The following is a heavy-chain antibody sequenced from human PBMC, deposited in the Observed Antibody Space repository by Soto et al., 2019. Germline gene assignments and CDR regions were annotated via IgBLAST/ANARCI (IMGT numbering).Heavy chain of an antibody. D-gene: IGHD5-18*01. CDR2: INHSGST. V-gene: IGHV4-34*01. J-gene: IGHJ4*02. CDR3: ARAVDTAMATSGGFDY. CDR1: GGSFSGYY. Sequence: SETLSLTCAVYGGSFSGYYWSWIRQPPGKGLEWIGEINHSGSTNYNPSLKSRVTISVDTSKNQFSLKLSSVTAADTAVYYCARAVDTAMATSGGFDYWGQGTLVTV.